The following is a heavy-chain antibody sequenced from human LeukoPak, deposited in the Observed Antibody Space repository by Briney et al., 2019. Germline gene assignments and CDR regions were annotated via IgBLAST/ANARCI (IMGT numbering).Heavy chain of an antibody. CDR3: ASEDVDTGDF. CDR1: GFTFTNAG. D-gene: IGHD5-18*01. CDR2: ISHDGTNK. Sequence: PGGSLRLSCAASGFTFTNAGIHWVRLAAGKGLEWGSFISHDGTNKYYSDSVDGRFIVSRLNSQNTVYLQMNDLRPEDTATYYCASEDVDTGDFWGQGTLVTVSS. V-gene: IGHV3-30*01. J-gene: IGHJ4*02.